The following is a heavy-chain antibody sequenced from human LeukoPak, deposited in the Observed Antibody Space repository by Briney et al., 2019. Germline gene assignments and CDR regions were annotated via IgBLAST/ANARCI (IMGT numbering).Heavy chain of an antibody. CDR3: ARSSMVRGVNY. CDR2: IYYSGST. CDR1: GGSISSYY. D-gene: IGHD3-10*01. Sequence: SETLSLTCTVSGGSISSYYWSWIRQPPGKGLEWIGYIYYSGSTNYNPSLKSRVTISVDTSKNQFSLKLSSVTAADTAVYYCARSSMVRGVNYWGQGTLVTVSS. J-gene: IGHJ4*02. V-gene: IGHV4-59*01.